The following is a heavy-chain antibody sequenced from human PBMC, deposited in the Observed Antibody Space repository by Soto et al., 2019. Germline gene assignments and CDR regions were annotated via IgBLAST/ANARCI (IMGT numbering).Heavy chain of an antibody. J-gene: IGHJ6*02. D-gene: IGHD4-17*01. Sequence: PGGSLRLSCTDSGFTFNNYAMHWVRQAPGKGLEWVAVISYHGSNKYYADSVKGRFTISRDNYKNTLYLQMNSLRAEDTAAYYCARVYGETEGHYGMDVWGPGTTVTVSS. V-gene: IGHV3-30-3*01. CDR1: GFTFNNYA. CDR3: ARVYGETEGHYGMDV. CDR2: ISYHGSNK.